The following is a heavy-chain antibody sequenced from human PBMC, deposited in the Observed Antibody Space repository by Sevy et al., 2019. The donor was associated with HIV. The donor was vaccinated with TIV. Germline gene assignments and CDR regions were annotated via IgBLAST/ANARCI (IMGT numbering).Heavy chain of an antibody. D-gene: IGHD2-2*03. CDR2: ISPDGTNK. V-gene: IGHV3-30*03. CDR3: ATGYCSPICLIDY. Sequence: LSLTCAASGFTFSSYGMHWVRQAPGKGLEWVAVISPDGTNKYYGDSMRGRFTISRDNSKNTLYLQMDTVRVEDTAVYYCATGYCSPICLIDYWGQGTLVTVSS. CDR1: GFTFSSYG. J-gene: IGHJ4*02.